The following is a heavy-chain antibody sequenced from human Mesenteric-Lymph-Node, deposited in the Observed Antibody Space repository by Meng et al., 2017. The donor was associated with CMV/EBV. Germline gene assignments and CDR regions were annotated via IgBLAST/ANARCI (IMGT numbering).Heavy chain of an antibody. V-gene: IGHV4-34*01. CDR2: INHSGST. CDR3: ARHQRWLKSEGGFNY. Sequence: QVQLQQVGAGLLEPTETLSLTFAVYGASFSGYYWSWIRQPPGKGLGWNGEINHSGSTNYNPSLKRRVTISVDTSKNQFSLKLSSVTAADTAVYYCARHQRWLKSEGGFNYWGQGTLVTVSS. D-gene: IGHD4-23*01. CDR1: GASFSGYY. J-gene: IGHJ4*02.